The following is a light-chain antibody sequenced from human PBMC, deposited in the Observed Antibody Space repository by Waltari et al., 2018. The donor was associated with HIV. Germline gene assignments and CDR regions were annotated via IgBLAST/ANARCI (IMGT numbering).Light chain of an antibody. V-gene: IGKV3-20*01. CDR2: EVS. CDR3: QQYASTPYT. Sequence: EIVLTQSPGTLSLSPGEGVTLSCKASQSITGTYLAWYQQRPGQAPRLLFFEVSARATGIPDRFSASGSAADFTLNITRLEREDFALYYCQQYASTPYTFGQGTKLEIK. CDR1: QSITGTY. J-gene: IGKJ2*01.